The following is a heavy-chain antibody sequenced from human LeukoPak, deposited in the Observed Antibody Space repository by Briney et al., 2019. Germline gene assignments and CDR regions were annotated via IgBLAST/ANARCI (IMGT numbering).Heavy chain of an antibody. V-gene: IGHV3-23*01. D-gene: IGHD5-24*01. Sequence: GGSLRLSCAASGFTFCSYAMSWVRQAPGKGLEWVSSISSSGGSTFYADSVKGRFTISRDNSKNTLYLQMNSLRAEDTAVYYCARGGDGYNSLDYWGQGTLVTVSS. CDR2: ISSSGGST. CDR3: ARGGDGYNSLDY. J-gene: IGHJ4*02. CDR1: GFTFCSYA.